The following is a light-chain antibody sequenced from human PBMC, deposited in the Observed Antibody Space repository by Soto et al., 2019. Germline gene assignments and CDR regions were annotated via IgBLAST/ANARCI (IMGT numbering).Light chain of an antibody. CDR3: APWDDSLNGPV. V-gene: IGLV1-44*01. Sequence: QSVLTQPPSASVTPGQRVTISCSGSSSNIGSNTVNWYQQLPGTAPKLLIYSNNQRPSGVPDRFSGSKSGTSASLAIRGLQSEDEAEYYCAPWDDSLNGPVFGGGTKLTVL. J-gene: IGLJ3*02. CDR2: SNN. CDR1: SSNIGSNT.